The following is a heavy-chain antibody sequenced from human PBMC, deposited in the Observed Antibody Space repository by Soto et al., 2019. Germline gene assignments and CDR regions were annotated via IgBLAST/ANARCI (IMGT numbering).Heavy chain of an antibody. Sequence: PSETLSLTCTVSGGSVTNSSYYWGWIRQSPGKGLEWIGSVYYRGRSYSKSSVKSRVTISVDTSKNHFSLNLNSVTASDTAVYFCVSQRPTVISQAFFDYWGAGALVTVS. V-gene: IGHV4-39*02. CDR3: VSQRPTVISQAFFDY. J-gene: IGHJ4*02. D-gene: IGHD6-25*01. CDR2: VYYRGRS. CDR1: GGSVTNSSYY.